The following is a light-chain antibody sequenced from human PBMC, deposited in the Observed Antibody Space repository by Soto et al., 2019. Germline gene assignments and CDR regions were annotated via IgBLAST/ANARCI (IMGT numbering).Light chain of an antibody. J-gene: IGKJ5*01. CDR2: WAS. Sequence: VMTQSPDSLAASLGESATINCKSSQTVLYSSNNKNYLAWYQQKSGQPPKLLIYWASTRESGVPDRFSGSGSGTDFTLTISSLQAEDVAVYYCQQYYSTPITFGQGTRLEIK. CDR3: QQYYSTPIT. V-gene: IGKV4-1*01. CDR1: QTVLYSSNNKNY.